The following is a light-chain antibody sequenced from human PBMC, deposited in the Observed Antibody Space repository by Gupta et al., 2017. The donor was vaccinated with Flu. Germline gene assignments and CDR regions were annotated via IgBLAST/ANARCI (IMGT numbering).Light chain of an antibody. CDR2: DAT. CDR3: QQRDDWPLI. J-gene: IGKJ4*01. V-gene: IGKV3-11*01. CDR1: QSVGSY. Sequence: PATLSCAPVERAAITCRATQSVGSYLARYQQKPVRAPRLLLYDATKRATGIPAWFIGSRSGTAFSPTVSSLEPEDFAVSYCQQRDDWPLIFGGGTKVEIE.